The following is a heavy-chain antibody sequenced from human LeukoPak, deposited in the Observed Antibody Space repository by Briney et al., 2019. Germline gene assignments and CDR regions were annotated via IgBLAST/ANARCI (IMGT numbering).Heavy chain of an antibody. CDR2: IYHSGST. CDR1: GYSISSGYY. D-gene: IGHD4-23*01. Sequence: SETLSLTCTVSGYSISSGYYWGWIRQPPGKGLEWIGSIYHSGSTYYNPSIKSRFTISVDTSKNQFSLKLSSGTAADTAVYYCARVTTGVTTTYYFDYWGQGTLVTVSS. CDR3: ARVTTGVTTTYYFDY. V-gene: IGHV4-38-2*02. J-gene: IGHJ4*02.